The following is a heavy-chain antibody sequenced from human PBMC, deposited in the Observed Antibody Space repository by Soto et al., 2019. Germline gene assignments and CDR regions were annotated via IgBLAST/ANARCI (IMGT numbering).Heavy chain of an antibody. V-gene: IGHV3-74*01. D-gene: IGHD2-21*01. Sequence: EVQLVESGGGLVQPGGSLRLSCAASGFTFSSYWMHWVRQTPGKGLVWVSRISSDGSTTHYADSVKGRFTISRDNAKNTLYLQMNSLRAEDTAVYYCARGEMAPIWPLGYWGQGTLVTVSS. CDR2: ISSDGSTT. J-gene: IGHJ4*02. CDR1: GFTFSSYW. CDR3: ARGEMAPIWPLGY.